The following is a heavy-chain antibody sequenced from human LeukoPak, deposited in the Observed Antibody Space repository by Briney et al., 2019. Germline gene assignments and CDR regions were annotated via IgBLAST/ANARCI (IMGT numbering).Heavy chain of an antibody. CDR1: GVSISSYY. D-gene: IGHD3-22*01. J-gene: IGHJ4*02. CDR2: IYYSGST. CDR3: ARHVRSGYYNY. V-gene: IGHV4-59*08. Sequence: SETLSLTCTVSGVSISSYYWSWIRQPPGKGLEWIAYIYYSGSTNYNPSLKSRVTISVDTSKNQFSLKLSSVTAADTAVYYCARHVRSGYYNYWGQGTLVTVSS.